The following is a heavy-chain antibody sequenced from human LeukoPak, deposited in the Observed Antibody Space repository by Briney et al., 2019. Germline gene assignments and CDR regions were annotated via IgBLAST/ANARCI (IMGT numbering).Heavy chain of an antibody. D-gene: IGHD6-13*01. Sequence: ASVKVSCKVSGYTLTGLSMHWVRQAPGKGLEWMGGFDPEDGETIYAQKFQGRVTMTEDTSTDTAYMELSSLRSEDTAVYYCATASSSWYGLTFDPWGQGTLVTVSS. CDR3: ATASSSWYGLTFDP. J-gene: IGHJ5*02. CDR1: GYTLTGLS. V-gene: IGHV1-24*01. CDR2: FDPEDGET.